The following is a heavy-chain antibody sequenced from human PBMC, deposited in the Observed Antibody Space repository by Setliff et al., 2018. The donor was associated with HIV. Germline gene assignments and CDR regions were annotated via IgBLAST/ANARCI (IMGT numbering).Heavy chain of an antibody. CDR1: GFTFSSYA. J-gene: IGHJ3*02. V-gene: IGHV3-23*01. CDR3: AKDLDIAVVPAAPDAFDI. CDR2: ISGSGGST. D-gene: IGHD2-2*03. Sequence: GGSLGLSCAASGFTFSSYASGWVRQAPGKGLEWVSAISGSGGSTYYADSVKGRFTISSDNSKNTLYLQMNSLRAEDTAVYYCAKDLDIAVVPAAPDAFDIWGQGTMVTVSS.